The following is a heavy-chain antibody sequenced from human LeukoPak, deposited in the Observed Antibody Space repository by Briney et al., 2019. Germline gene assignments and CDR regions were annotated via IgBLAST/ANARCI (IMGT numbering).Heavy chain of an antibody. V-gene: IGHV3-23*01. CDR1: RFTFSSYA. J-gene: IGHJ5*02. CDR2: ISGSGGST. Sequence: GGSLRLSCAASRFTFSSYAMSWVRQAPGKGLEWVSAISGSGGSTYYADSVKGRFTISRDNSKNTLYLQLNSLRAEDTAVYYCAIGSGSFSFDPWGQGTLVTVSS. D-gene: IGHD3-10*01. CDR3: AIGSGSFSFDP.